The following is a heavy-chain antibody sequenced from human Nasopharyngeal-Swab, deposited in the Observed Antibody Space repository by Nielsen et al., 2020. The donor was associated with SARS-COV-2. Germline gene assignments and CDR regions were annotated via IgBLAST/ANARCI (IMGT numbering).Heavy chain of an antibody. J-gene: IGHJ3*02. D-gene: IGHD6-13*01. V-gene: IGHV4-31*02. Sequence: PGKGLEWIGYIYYSGSTYYNPSLKSRLTISVDTSKNQSSLKLSSVTAADTAVYYCARAARYSSTWSLPYDAFDIWGQGTMVTVSS. CDR2: IYYSGST. CDR3: ARAARYSSTWSLPYDAFDI.